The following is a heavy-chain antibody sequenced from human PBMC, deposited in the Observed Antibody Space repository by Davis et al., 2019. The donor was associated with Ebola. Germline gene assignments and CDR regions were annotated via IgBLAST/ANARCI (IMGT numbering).Heavy chain of an antibody. CDR3: ARGPSTGNSFSY. Sequence: GGSLRLSCAASGFTFSCYWMSWVRQAPGKGLEWVANIKQDGSEKYYVDSVEGRFTISRDNAKNSLYLQMNSLRAEDTAVYYCARGPSTGNSFSYWGQGTLVTVSS. CDR2: IKQDGSEK. J-gene: IGHJ4*02. V-gene: IGHV3-7*01. CDR1: GFTFSCYW. D-gene: IGHD6-13*01.